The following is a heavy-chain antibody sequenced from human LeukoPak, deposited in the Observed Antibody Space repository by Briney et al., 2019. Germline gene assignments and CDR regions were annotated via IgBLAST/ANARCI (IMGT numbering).Heavy chain of an antibody. D-gene: IGHD3-10*01. CDR1: GFTFSSYG. V-gene: IGHV3-30*03. CDR2: ISYDGSNK. Sequence: PGGSLRLSCAASGFTFSSYGMHWVRQAPGKGLEWVAVISYDGSNKYYADSVKGRFTISRDNSKNTLYLQMNSLKTEDTALYYCATGYGSGNACDYWGQGTLVTVSS. CDR3: ATGYGSGNACDY. J-gene: IGHJ4*02.